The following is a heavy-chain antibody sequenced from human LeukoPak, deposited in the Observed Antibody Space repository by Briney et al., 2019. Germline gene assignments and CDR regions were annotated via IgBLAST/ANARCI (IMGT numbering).Heavy chain of an antibody. D-gene: IGHD3-10*01. CDR3: ATASSHQPYGSGSTQSYYYGMDV. CDR1: GFTFSSYW. J-gene: IGHJ6*02. CDR2: IKQDGSEK. Sequence: PGGSLRLSCAASGFTFSSYWMSWVRQAPGKGLEWVANIKQDGSEKYYVDSVKGRFTISRDNAKNSLYLQMNSLRAEDTAVYYCATASSHQPYGSGSTQSYYYGMDVWGQGTTVTVSS. V-gene: IGHV3-7*01.